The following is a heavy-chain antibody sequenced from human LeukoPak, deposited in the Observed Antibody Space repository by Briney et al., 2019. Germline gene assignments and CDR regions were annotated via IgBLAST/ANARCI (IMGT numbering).Heavy chain of an antibody. J-gene: IGHJ6*03. CDR3: ARARFGSGTSYGYMYYYYYYMDV. CDR2: TYYRSKWYN. Sequence: SQTLSLTCAISGDSVSSNSTAWNWIRRSPSRGLEWLGRTYYRSKWYNDYAVSVKSRITINPDTSKNQFSLQLNSVTPEDTAVYYCARARFGSGTSYGYMYYYYYYMDVWGKGTTVTISS. CDR1: GDSVSSNSTA. V-gene: IGHV6-1*01. D-gene: IGHD5-18*01.